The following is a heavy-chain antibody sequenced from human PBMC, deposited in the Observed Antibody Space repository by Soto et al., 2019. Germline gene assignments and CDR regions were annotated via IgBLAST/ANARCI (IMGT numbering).Heavy chain of an antibody. D-gene: IGHD3-22*01. CDR1: GGSISSGGYY. J-gene: IGHJ4*01. Sequence: SETLSLTCTVSGGSISSGGYYWSWIRQHPGKGLEWIGYIYYGGSTYYNPSLKSRATITGDTSKNQFSLKLSSVTAADTAVYFCARGGYYYENSGQNAYDDWGQGILVTVSS. CDR2: IYYGGST. V-gene: IGHV4-31*03. CDR3: ARGGYYYENSGQNAYDD.